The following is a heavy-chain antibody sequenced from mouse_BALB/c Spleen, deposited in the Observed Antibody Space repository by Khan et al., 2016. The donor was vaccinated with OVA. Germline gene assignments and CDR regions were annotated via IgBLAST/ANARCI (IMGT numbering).Heavy chain of an antibody. J-gene: IGHJ4*01. CDR2: IGPGSSNA. CDR3: ERENYYGRSCYAIDY. Sequence: DLVKPGASVKLSCKASGYTFTSYWINWIKQRPGQGLEWIGRIGPGSSNAYYNDMFKDKATLTVDTSSNTAYIQLSSLSSEDSAVFFCERENYYGRSCYAIDYWGQGTSVTVSA. V-gene: IGHV1S41*01. CDR1: GYTFTSYW. D-gene: IGHD1-1*01.